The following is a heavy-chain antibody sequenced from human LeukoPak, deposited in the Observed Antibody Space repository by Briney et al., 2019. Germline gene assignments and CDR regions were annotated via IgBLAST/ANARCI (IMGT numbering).Heavy chain of an antibody. V-gene: IGHV5-51*01. J-gene: IGHJ4*02. CDR1: GYSFTSYW. Sequence: GESLKISCKGSGYSFTSYWIGWVRQMPRKGLEWMGIIYPGDSDTRYSPSFQGQVTISADKSISTAYLQWSSLKASDTAMYYCARVYSSGWYAQYYFDYWGQGTLVTVSS. CDR2: IYPGDSDT. CDR3: ARVYSSGWYAQYYFDY. D-gene: IGHD6-19*01.